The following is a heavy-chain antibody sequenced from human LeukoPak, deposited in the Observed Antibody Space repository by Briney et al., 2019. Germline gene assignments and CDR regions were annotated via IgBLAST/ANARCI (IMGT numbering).Heavy chain of an antibody. V-gene: IGHV4-34*01. J-gene: IGHJ4*02. CDR3: ARGGPAADPYYFDY. CDR1: GGSFSGYY. Sequence: SETLSLTCAVYGGSFSGYYWSWIRQPPGKGLEWIGEINHSGSTNYNPSLKSRVTISVDTSKNQFSLKLSSVTAADTAAYCCARGGPAADPYYFDYWGQGTLVTVSS. CDR2: INHSGST. D-gene: IGHD2-2*01.